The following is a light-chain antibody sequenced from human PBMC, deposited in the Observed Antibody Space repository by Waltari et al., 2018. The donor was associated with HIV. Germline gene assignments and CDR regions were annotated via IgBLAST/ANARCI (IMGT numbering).Light chain of an antibody. CDR1: SSAVGCYNY. J-gene: IGLJ1*01. CDR2: DVS. CDR3: SSYTSSSTLGV. V-gene: IGLV2-14*03. Sequence: QSALTQPASVSGSPGPSTTIPGTGTSSAVGCYNYASVYHQHPGKAPKLMIYDVSNRPSGVSNRFSGSKSGNTASLTISGLQAEDEADYYCSSYTSSSTLGVFGTGTKVTVL.